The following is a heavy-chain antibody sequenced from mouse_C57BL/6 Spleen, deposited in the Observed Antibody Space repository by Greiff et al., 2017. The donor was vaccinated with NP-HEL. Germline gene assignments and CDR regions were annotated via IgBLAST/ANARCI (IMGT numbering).Heavy chain of an antibody. D-gene: IGHD2-1*01. CDR3: ARGYYGNPVYYFDY. J-gene: IGHJ2*01. V-gene: IGHV1-81*01. CDR2: IYPRSGNT. Sequence: QVQLQQSGAELARPGASVKLSCKASGYTFTSYGISWVKQRTGQGLEWIGEIYPRSGNTYYNEKFKGKATLTADKSSSTAYMELRSLTSEDSAVYFCARGYYGNPVYYFDYWGQGTTLTVSS. CDR1: GYTFTSYG.